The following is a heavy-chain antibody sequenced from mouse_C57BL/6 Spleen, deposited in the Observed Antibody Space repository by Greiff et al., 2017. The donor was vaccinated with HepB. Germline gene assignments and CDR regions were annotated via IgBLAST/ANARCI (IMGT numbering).Heavy chain of an antibody. D-gene: IGHD3-2*02. V-gene: IGHV1-82*01. CDR2: IYPGDGDT. Sequence: VQLQQSGPELVKPGASVKISCKASGYAFSSSWMNWVKQRPGKGLEWIGRIYPGDGDTNYNGKFKGKATLTADKSSSTAYMQLSSLTSEDSAVYFWARRGQLRLPMDYWGQGTSVTVSA. CDR1: GYAFSSSW. CDR3: ARRGQLRLPMDY. J-gene: IGHJ4*01.